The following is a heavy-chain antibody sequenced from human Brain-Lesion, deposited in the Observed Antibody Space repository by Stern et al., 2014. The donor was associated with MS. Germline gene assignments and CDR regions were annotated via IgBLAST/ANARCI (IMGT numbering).Heavy chain of an antibody. Sequence: VHLVESGAEVNQPGASVKVSCKASEYTFTNYYIHWVRQAPGQGLEWMGLINPSGGYTGHAQKVQGRVSMAKDTSTSTVYMELSSLRSEDTAVYYCARKPPPDTDKPYSNFGMDVWGQGTTVTVSS. CDR1: EYTFTNYY. CDR2: INPSGGYT. D-gene: IGHD5-18*01. CDR3: ARKPPPDTDKPYSNFGMDV. V-gene: IGHV1-46*01. J-gene: IGHJ6*02.